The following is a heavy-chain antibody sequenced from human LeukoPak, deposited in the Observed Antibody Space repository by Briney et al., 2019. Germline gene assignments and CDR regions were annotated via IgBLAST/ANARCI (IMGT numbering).Heavy chain of an antibody. Sequence: ASVKVSCKASGYTFTSYGISWVRQAPGQGLEWMGWISANNGDTNYVQKLRGRVTMTTDTSTSTAYMELRSLISDDTAVYYCARDVPGTTPFDFWGQGTLVTVSS. J-gene: IGHJ4*02. CDR1: GYTFTSYG. CDR3: ARDVPGTTPFDF. V-gene: IGHV1-18*01. D-gene: IGHD1-7*01. CDR2: ISANNGDT.